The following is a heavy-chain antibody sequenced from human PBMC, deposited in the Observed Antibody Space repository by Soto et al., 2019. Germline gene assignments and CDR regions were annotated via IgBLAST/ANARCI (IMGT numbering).Heavy chain of an antibody. Sequence: GGSLRLSCDASGFTLRNYAMTWIRQAPGKGLEWVSLISANDVGTYYAESVKTRFTISTDQSRNTVYLQMDSLRADDTAIYYCAKATSDYNWDNRPPFDYWGQGTLVTVSS. CDR2: ISANDVGT. J-gene: IGHJ4*02. CDR3: AKATSDYNWDNRPPFDY. D-gene: IGHD1-20*01. V-gene: IGHV3-23*01. CDR1: GFTLRNYA.